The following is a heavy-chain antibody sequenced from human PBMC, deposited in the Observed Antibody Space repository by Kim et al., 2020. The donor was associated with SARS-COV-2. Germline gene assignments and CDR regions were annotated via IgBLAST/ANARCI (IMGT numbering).Heavy chain of an antibody. Sequence: SGPTLVNPTQTLTLTCTFSCFSLTGGGEGVTWVRQTPGKALDWLALIYGPDEKGYSSSLRRRLTTVKGTSKNQVVLTLTRMTTVDTGTSYCAHDSPGLYGFDVWGQGTTVTVSS. V-gene: IGHV2-5*01. J-gene: IGHJ6*02. D-gene: IGHD4-17*01. CDR1: CFSLTGGGEG. CDR2: IYGPDEK. CDR3: AHDSPGLYGFDV.